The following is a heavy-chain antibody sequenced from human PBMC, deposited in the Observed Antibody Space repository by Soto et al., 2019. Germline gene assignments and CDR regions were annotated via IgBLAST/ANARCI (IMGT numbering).Heavy chain of an antibody. D-gene: IGHD6-13*01. CDR3: ARDQTGITTAGGGRIDR. CDR2: VSFDGSNK. Sequence: QVQLVESGGGVVQPGRSLRLSCAASGFTFSTHAMHWVPQAPGKGLECVAIVSFDGSNKYYADSVKGRFTISRDNSKNTLYREMSDLTPEDTAFYYCARDQTGITTAGGGRIDRWGQGTLVTVSS. V-gene: IGHV3-30-3*01. CDR1: GFTFSTHA. J-gene: IGHJ5*02.